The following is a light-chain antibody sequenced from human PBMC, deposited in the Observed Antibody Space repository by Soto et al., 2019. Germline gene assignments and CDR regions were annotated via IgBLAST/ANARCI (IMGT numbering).Light chain of an antibody. CDR3: TSWTSTSTYV. Sequence: QSALTQDASVSGSPGQSITISCTGTSSDVGGYNYVSWYQRHPGKAPKLMIYDVFTRPSGISNRFSGSKAGNTASLTISALQAEDDADYYCTSWTSTSTYVFGSGTKVTVL. CDR1: SSDVGGYNY. J-gene: IGLJ1*01. CDR2: DVF. V-gene: IGLV2-14*01.